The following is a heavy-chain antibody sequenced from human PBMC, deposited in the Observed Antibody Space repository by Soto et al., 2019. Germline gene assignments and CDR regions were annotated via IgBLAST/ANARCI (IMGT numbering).Heavy chain of an antibody. J-gene: IGHJ4*02. D-gene: IGHD5-12*01. CDR3: ARAAAGGYSAYEVFDY. CDR2: IYYSGST. V-gene: IGHV4-31*03. CDR1: GASISSGGYY. Sequence: SETLSLTCTVSGASISSGGYYWGWIRQHPGKGLEWIGYIYYSGSTYYNPSLKSRVAISVDKSKNQFSLKLSSVTAADTAVYYCARAAAGGYSAYEVFDYWGQGTLVTVS.